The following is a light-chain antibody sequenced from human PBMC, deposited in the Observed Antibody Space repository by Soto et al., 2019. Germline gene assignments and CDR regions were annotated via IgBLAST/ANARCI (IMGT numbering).Light chain of an antibody. V-gene: IGKV1-27*01. CDR1: QGISNF. Sequence: DIQMTQSPSSLSVSVGDRVTITCRASQGISNFLDWYQQKPGKVPKLLISDAYTLQSGVPSRFSGSRSGTDFTLTISSLKPEDVATYYCQKYNSAPLSFGVGTKVEI. J-gene: IGKJ4*01. CDR3: QKYNSAPLS. CDR2: DAY.